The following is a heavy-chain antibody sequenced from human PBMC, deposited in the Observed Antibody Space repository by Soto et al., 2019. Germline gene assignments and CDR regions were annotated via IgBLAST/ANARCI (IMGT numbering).Heavy chain of an antibody. CDR1: GITFSTYA. J-gene: IGHJ5*02. CDR2: INTGNGNT. Sequence: GASVKVSCKASGITFSTYAIHWVRQASGQSLEWMGWINTGNGNTRYSQNFQGRVTLTRDTSASTAYMDLSSLRSEDTSIYYCARAISGYVTWGQGTLVTVSS. D-gene: IGHD5-12*01. CDR3: ARAISGYVT. V-gene: IGHV1-3*04.